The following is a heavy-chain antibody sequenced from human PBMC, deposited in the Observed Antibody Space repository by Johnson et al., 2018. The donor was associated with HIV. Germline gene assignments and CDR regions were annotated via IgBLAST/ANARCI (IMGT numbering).Heavy chain of an antibody. CDR2: IYSGGST. Sequence: VQLVGSGGGLIQPGGSPRLSCAASGFTVSSNYMSWVRQAPGKGLEWVSVIYSGGSTYYADSVKGRFIISRDNSKNTLYLQMNSLRADDTAVYYCANALILDAFNIWGQGTMVTVSS. CDR3: ANALILDAFNI. V-gene: IGHV3-53*01. J-gene: IGHJ3*02. CDR1: GFTVSSNY. D-gene: IGHD2-21*01.